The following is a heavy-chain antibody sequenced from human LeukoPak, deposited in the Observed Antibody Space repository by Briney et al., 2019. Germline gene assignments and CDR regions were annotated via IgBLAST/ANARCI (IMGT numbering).Heavy chain of an antibody. CDR3: AREGLRDYYDSSGYPKFDY. J-gene: IGHJ4*02. CDR2: MNPNSGNT. Sequence: ASVKVSCKASGYTFTSYDINWVRQATGQGLEWMGWMNPNSGNTGYAQKFQGRVTMTRNTSISTAYMELRSLRSDDTAVYYCAREGLRDYYDSSGYPKFDYWGQGTLVTVSS. V-gene: IGHV1-8*01. CDR1: GYTFTSYD. D-gene: IGHD3-22*01.